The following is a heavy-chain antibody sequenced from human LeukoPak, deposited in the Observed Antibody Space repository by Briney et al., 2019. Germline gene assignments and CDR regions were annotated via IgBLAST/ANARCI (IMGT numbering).Heavy chain of an antibody. CDR1: GGSISSGDYY. J-gene: IGHJ4*02. CDR3: ARESAVTGTTVGFDY. V-gene: IGHV4-30-4*01. D-gene: IGHD1-20*01. Sequence: SQTLSLTCTVSGGSISSGDYYWSWIRQPPGKGLEWIGYIYYSGSTYYNPSLESRVTISVDTSKNQFSLKLSSVTAADTAVYYCARESAVTGTTVGFDYWGQGTLVTVSS. CDR2: IYYSGST.